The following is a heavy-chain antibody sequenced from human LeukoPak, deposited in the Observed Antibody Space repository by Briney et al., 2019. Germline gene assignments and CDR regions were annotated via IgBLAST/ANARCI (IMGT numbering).Heavy chain of an antibody. Sequence: PSETLSLTCAVSGGSISSGGYSWSWIRQPPGKGLEWIGYIYHSGSTYYNPSLKSRVTISVDRSKNQFSLKLSSVTAADTAVYYCARGGGALPPFDPWGQGTLVTVSS. D-gene: IGHD3-16*01. V-gene: IGHV4-30-2*01. CDR2: IYHSGST. CDR1: GGSISSGGYS. J-gene: IGHJ5*02. CDR3: ARGGGALPPFDP.